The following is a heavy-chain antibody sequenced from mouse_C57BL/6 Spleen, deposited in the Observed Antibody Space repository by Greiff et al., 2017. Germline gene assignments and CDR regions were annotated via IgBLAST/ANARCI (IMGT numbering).Heavy chain of an antibody. D-gene: IGHD1-1*01. Sequence: VKVVESGAELVKPGASVKISCKASGYAFSSYWMNWVKQRPGKGLEWIGQIYPGDGDTNYNGKFKGKATLTADKSSSTAYMQLSSLTSEDSAVYFCARPGYGSSPDYWGQGTTLTVSS. CDR2: IYPGDGDT. V-gene: IGHV1-80*01. J-gene: IGHJ2*01. CDR3: ARPGYGSSPDY. CDR1: GYAFSSYW.